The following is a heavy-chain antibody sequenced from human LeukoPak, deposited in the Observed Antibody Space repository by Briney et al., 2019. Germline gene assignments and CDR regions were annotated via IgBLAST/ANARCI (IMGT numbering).Heavy chain of an antibody. V-gene: IGHV4-59*11. CDR1: GASINSHY. D-gene: IGHD6-13*01. J-gene: IGHJ4*02. CDR2: VFNGGST. Sequence: SETLSLTCSVSGASINSHYWSWIRQSPGKGLEWIGYVFNGGSTNYNPSLKSRVTMSLDTSRDQFSLRLTSVTAANTAIYYCASRPAGTTWYGVFDYWSQGTLVTVSS. CDR3: ASRPAGTTWYGVFDY.